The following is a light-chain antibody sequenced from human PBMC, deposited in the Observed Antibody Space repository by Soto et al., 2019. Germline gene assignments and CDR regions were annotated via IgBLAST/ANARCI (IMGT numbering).Light chain of an antibody. CDR1: QTISSW. Sequence: DIQMTQSPSTLSGSVGDRVTITCRASQTISSWLAWYQQKPGKAPKLLIYKASTLKSGVPSRFSGSGSGTEFTLTIRSLQPDDFATYYCQQSYSTPFTFGQGTRLEIK. J-gene: IGKJ5*01. CDR3: QQSYSTPFT. V-gene: IGKV1-5*03. CDR2: KAS.